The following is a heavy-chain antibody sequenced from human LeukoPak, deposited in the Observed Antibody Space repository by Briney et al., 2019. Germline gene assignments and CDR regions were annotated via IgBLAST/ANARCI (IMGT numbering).Heavy chain of an antibody. V-gene: IGHV4-38-2*01. Sequence: SETLSLTCAVSGYSISSGYYWGWIRQPPGKGLEWIGNVYQSGITYYNASLKSRVTISVDTSKHQFSLKLNSVTAADTAVYYCARRYSNSYFDYWGQGTLVTVSS. CDR3: ARRYSNSYFDY. CDR2: VYQSGIT. D-gene: IGHD4-11*01. J-gene: IGHJ4*02. CDR1: GYSISSGYY.